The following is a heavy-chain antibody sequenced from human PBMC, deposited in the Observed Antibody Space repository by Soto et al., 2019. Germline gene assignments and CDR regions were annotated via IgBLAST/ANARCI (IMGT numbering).Heavy chain of an antibody. CDR3: ARGPAGSTASYLEN. V-gene: IGHV5-51*01. J-gene: IGHJ4*02. CDR2: IYPGDSVT. CDR1: GYTFARIW. Sequence: PEYSLKISCRASGYTFARIWICWLLQITGEGLEWMGIIYPGDSVTRYGPSFQGQVTISADKSISTAYLQWSSLKASDTAVYYCARGPAGSTASYLENWGPGTLVTVSP.